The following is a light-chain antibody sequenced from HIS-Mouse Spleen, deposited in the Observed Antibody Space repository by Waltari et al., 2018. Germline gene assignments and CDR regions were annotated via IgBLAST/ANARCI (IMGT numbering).Light chain of an antibody. CDR3: SSYTSSSTLS. CDR2: DVS. Sequence: QSALTQPASVPGSPGQSITISCTGTSSDVGGYNYFSWYQQHPGKAPKLMIYDVSNRPSGVSNRFSGSKSGNTASLTISGLQAEDEADYYCSSYTSSSTLSFGGGTKLTVL. CDR1: SSDVGGYNY. V-gene: IGLV2-14*03. J-gene: IGLJ2*01.